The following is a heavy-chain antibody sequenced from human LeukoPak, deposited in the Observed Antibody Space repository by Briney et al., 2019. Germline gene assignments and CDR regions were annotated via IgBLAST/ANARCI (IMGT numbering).Heavy chain of an antibody. D-gene: IGHD2-21*02. V-gene: IGHV3-48*02. CDR1: GFTFIIYS. CDR3: VFSLVTDFDS. CDR2: ISSGSSTI. Sequence: GSTRLSCAASGFTFIIYSMNWVRQAPGQGLEWISYISSGSSTIYYADSVKGRFTISRDNAKNSLYLQMNSLRDEDTAVYYCVFSLVTDFDSWGQGTLVTVSS. J-gene: IGHJ4*02.